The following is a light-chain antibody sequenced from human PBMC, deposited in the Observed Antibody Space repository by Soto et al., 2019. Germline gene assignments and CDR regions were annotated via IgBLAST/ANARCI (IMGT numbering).Light chain of an antibody. CDR2: KAS. V-gene: IGKV1-5*03. J-gene: IGKJ2*01. CDR1: QSISSL. CDR3: QQYNSYSPFT. Sequence: DIQMTQSPSTLSASVGDRVTITCRASQSISSLLAWYQQKPGKAPRLLLYKASSLESGVASRFSGSGAGTEFTLTISSLQPDDFAAYYCQQYNSYSPFTFGQGTKLEI.